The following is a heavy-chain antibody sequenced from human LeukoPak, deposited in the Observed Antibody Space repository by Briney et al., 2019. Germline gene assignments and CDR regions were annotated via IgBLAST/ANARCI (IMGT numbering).Heavy chain of an antibody. CDR3: ARVPPHGDYEYYYYGMDV. D-gene: IGHD4-17*01. J-gene: IGHJ6*02. CDR2: INPSGGST. CDR1: GYTFTSYA. V-gene: IGHV1-46*01. Sequence: ASVKVSCKASGYTFTSYAMNWVRQAPGQGLEWMGIINPSGGSTSYAQKFQGRVTMTRDTSTSTVYMELSSLRSEDTAVYYCARVPPHGDYEYYYYGMDVWGQGTTVTVSS.